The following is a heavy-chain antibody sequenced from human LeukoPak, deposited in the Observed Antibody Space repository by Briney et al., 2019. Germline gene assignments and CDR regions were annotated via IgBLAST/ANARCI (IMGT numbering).Heavy chain of an antibody. CDR2: IWYDGSNK. V-gene: IGHV3-33*01. CDR1: GFTFRSYG. J-gene: IGHJ4*02. CDR3: ARGGEHRLEDY. D-gene: IGHD6-25*01. Sequence: GGSLRLSCAASGFTFRSYGMHWVRQAPGKGLQWVAVIWYDGSNKIYADSVKGRFTISRDNSKNTLYLQVNSLRVEDTAVYYCARGGEHRLEDYWGQGTLVTVSA.